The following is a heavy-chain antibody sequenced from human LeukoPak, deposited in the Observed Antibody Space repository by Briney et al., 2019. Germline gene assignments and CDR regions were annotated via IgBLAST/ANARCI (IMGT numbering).Heavy chain of an antibody. CDR3: ARESVGATGAFDI. D-gene: IGHD1-26*01. J-gene: IGHJ3*02. V-gene: IGHV3-30-3*01. CDR2: ISYDGSNK. CDR1: GFTFSSYA. Sequence: GGSLRLSCAASGFTFSSYAMHWVRQAPGKGLEWVAVISYDGSNKYYADSMKGRFTISRDNSKNTLYLQMNSLRAEDTAVYYCARESVGATGAFDIWGQGTMVTVSS.